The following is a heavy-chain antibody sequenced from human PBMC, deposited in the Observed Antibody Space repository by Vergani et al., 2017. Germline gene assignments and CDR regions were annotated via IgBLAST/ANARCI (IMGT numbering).Heavy chain of an antibody. CDR2: IFPSGNS. J-gene: IGHJ3*02. D-gene: IGHD4-17*01. V-gene: IGHV4-30-2*01. CDR1: GDSITNGGFS. Sequence: QLQLQESGSGLVKPSQTLSLTCAVSGDSITNGGFSWNWIRQPPGKGPEWIGYIFPSGNSDYNPSLKNRVSISLDKSKNQFSLKLSSVTAADTAVYHCARQQGGYGAAFDIWGQGTMVAVSS. CDR3: ARQQGGYGAAFDI.